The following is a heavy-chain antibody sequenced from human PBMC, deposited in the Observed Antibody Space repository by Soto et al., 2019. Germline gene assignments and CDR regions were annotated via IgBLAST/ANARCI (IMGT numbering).Heavy chain of an antibody. CDR1: GYTFTSYG. D-gene: IGHD1-1*01. J-gene: IGHJ5*02. CDR2: ISAYNGNT. Sequence: GASVKVSCKASGYTFTSYGISWVRQAPGQGLEWMGWISAYNGNTNYAQKLQGRVTMTTDTSTSTAYMELRSLRSDDTAVYYCARVGRGNQGLNWFDPWGQGTLVTVSS. CDR3: ARVGRGNQGLNWFDP. V-gene: IGHV1-18*01.